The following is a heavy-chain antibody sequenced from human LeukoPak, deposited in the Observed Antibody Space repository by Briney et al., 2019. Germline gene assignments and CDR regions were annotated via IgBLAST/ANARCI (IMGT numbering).Heavy chain of an antibody. CDR2: ISGSGGST. Sequence: GGSLRLSCAASGFTFSSYAMSWVRQAPGKGLEWVSAISGSGGSTYYADSVKGRFTISRDNSKNTLYLQMNSLRAEDTAVYYCAKYPPYYYDSSASLGMDVWGQGTTVTVSS. D-gene: IGHD3-22*01. J-gene: IGHJ6*02. V-gene: IGHV3-23*01. CDR3: AKYPPYYYDSSASLGMDV. CDR1: GFTFSSYA.